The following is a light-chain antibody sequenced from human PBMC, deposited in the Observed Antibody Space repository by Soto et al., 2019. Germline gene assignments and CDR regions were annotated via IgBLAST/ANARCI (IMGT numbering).Light chain of an antibody. CDR3: SSYTSTSAYV. CDR2: DVR. J-gene: IGLJ1*01. Sequence: QSALTQPASVSGSPGQSITISCTGTTSDVGGYNYVSWYQQHPGKATKLIIFDVRYRPSGVSDRFSGSKSGNTASLTISGLQAEDEADYYCSSYTSTSAYVFGAGTKLTVL. CDR1: TSDVGGYNY. V-gene: IGLV2-14*03.